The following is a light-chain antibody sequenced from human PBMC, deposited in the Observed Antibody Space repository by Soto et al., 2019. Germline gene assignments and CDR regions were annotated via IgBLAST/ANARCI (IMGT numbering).Light chain of an antibody. Sequence: EIVMTQTPLSLSVTLGQPATLSCRASQNVYSYVAWYQQKIGQAPRLLIYDVSNRATDIPARFSGSGSGTDFTLTIRSLEPEDFAVYYCQQRSNWPLTFGGGTKVDIK. CDR3: QQRSNWPLT. CDR1: QNVYSY. CDR2: DVS. J-gene: IGKJ4*01. V-gene: IGKV3-11*01.